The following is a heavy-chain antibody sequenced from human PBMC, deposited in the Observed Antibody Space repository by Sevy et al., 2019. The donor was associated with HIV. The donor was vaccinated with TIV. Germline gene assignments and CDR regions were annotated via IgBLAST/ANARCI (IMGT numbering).Heavy chain of an antibody. CDR3: AGRRSGSSSGRWFDP. D-gene: IGHD6-6*01. CDR1: GDSISSSSYY. J-gene: IGHJ5*02. V-gene: IGHV4-39*01. Sequence: SETLSLTCTVSGDSISSSSYYWGWIRQPPGKGLEWIGSVYYTGISFYTPSLKSRVTISVDTSKNQFSLKLTSVTAADTAVYYCAGRRSGSSSGRWFDPWGQGALVTVSS. CDR2: VYYTGIS.